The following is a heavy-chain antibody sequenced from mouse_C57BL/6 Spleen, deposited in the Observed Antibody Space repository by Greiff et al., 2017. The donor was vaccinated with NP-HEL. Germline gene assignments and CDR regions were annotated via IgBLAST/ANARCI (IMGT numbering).Heavy chain of an antibody. J-gene: IGHJ3*01. D-gene: IGHD2-2*01. CDR1: GYAFSSSW. V-gene: IGHV1-82*01. Sequence: QVQLQQSGPELVKPGASVKISCKASGYAFSSSWMNWVKQRPGKGLEWIGRIYPGDGDTNYNGKFKGKATLTADKSSSTAYMQLSSLTSEDSAVYFCARFGYDGAWFAYWGQGTLVTVSA. CDR2: IYPGDGDT. CDR3: ARFGYDGAWFAY.